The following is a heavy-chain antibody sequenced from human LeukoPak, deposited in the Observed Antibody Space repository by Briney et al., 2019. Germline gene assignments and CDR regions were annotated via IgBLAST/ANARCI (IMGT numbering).Heavy chain of an antibody. J-gene: IGHJ4*02. Sequence: GASVKVSCKASGYTFSDYYMHWVRQAPGQGLEWMGWINPLSGGTNYAQKFQGRVTMTRDTSISTAYMELSRLISGDTAVYYCARVVGLQDIVVVPAAVLFDYWGQGTLVTVPS. V-gene: IGHV1-2*02. CDR1: GYTFSDYY. CDR2: INPLSGGT. D-gene: IGHD2-2*01. CDR3: ARVVGLQDIVVVPAAVLFDY.